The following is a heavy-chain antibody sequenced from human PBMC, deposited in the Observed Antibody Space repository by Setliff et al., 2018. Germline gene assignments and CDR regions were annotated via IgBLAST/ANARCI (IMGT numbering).Heavy chain of an antibody. CDR3: ARHVSHYYYYMDV. Sequence: SETLSLTCTVSGGSISSSSYYWGWIRQPPGKGLEWIGSIYYSGSTYYNPSLKSRVTISVDTSKNQFSLKLSSVTAADTAVYYCARHVSHYYYYMDVWGKGTTVTV. CDR2: IYYSGST. CDR1: GGSISSSSYY. V-gene: IGHV4-39*01. J-gene: IGHJ6*03.